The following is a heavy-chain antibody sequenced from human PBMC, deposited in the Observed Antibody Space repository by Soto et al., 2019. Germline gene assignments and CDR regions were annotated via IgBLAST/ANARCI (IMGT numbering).Heavy chain of an antibody. CDR1: GGPIKTGDYY. J-gene: IGHJ4*02. CDR3: ARAGFSYGHLLF. Sequence: SETLSLTCNASGGPIKTGDYYWNWIRQPPGKGLEWIGYVFYSGATNYSTSLKSRAAISMDTSKNQFSMSLTSVTAADTAVYYCARAGFSYGHLLFWGQGIRVTVSS. CDR2: VFYSGAT. V-gene: IGHV4-30-4*01. D-gene: IGHD3-10*01.